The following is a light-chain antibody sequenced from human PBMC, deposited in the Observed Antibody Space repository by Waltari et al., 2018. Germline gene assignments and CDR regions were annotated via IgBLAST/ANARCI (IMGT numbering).Light chain of an antibody. CDR3: CSYAGSSILI. CDR1: SSDVGGYNY. CDR2: DVT. Sequence: QSALTQPASVSGSLGQSITISCTGTSSDVGGYNYVSWYQQYPGKAPKFLIYDVTKRPSGVSTRFSGSKSGNTASLTISGLQAEDEADYYCCSYAGSSILIFGGGTKVTVL. J-gene: IGLJ2*01. V-gene: IGLV2-23*02.